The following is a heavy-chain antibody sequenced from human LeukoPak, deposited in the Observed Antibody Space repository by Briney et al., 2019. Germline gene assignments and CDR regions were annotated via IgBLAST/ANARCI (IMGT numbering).Heavy chain of an antibody. J-gene: IGHJ6*02. CDR1: GFPFSSYW. CDR3: ASDSPYYGMDV. Sequence: GSLRLSCAASGFPFSSYWMHWVRQVPGKGLLWVSRINSDGSATIYADSVRGRFTISRDNAKNTLYLQMSGLRVEDTAVYHCASDSPYYGMDVWGQGTTVTVSS. V-gene: IGHV3-74*01. CDR2: INSDGSAT.